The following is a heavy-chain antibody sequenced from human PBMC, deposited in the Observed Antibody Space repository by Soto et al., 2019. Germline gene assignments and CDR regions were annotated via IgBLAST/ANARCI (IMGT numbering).Heavy chain of an antibody. D-gene: IGHD1-26*01. J-gene: IGHJ4*02. Sequence: TLSLTCTVSGGSISSGGYYWSWIRQHPGKGLEWIGYIYYSGSTYYNPSLKSRVTISVDTSKNQFSLKLSSVTAADTAVYYCARFSALSGSYGFDYWGQGTLVTSPQ. CDR3: ARFSALSGSYGFDY. CDR2: IYYSGST. CDR1: GGSISSGGYY. V-gene: IGHV4-31*03.